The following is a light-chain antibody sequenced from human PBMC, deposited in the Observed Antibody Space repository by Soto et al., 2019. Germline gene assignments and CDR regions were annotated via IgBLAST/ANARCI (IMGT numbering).Light chain of an antibody. CDR3: LQDYNYPLT. J-gene: IGKJ4*01. CDR2: AAS. CDR1: QDIRSD. V-gene: IGKV1-6*01. Sequence: AIQMTQFPSSLSASVGDRVTITCRASQDIRSDLGWYQQRPGKAPKVLIYAASSLQSGVPSRFSGSGSGTDFNLTISSLQPEDFATYYWLQDYNYPLTFGGGTKVEIK.